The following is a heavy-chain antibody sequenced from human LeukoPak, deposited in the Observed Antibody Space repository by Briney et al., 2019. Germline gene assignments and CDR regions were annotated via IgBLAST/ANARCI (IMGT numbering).Heavy chain of an antibody. V-gene: IGHV3-21*01. CDR1: GFSFSSYW. CDR2: ISSSSSYI. Sequence: GGSLRLSCAASGFSFSSYWMHWVRQAPGKGLEWVSSISSSSSYIYYADSVKGRFTISRDNAKNSLYLQMNSLRAEDTAVYYCASSLILGYCSSTSCPKNDYWGQGTLVTVSS. CDR3: ASSLILGYCSSTSCPKNDY. D-gene: IGHD2-2*01. J-gene: IGHJ4*02.